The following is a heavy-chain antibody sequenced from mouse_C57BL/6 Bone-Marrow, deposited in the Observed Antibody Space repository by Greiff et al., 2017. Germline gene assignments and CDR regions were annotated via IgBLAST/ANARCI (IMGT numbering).Heavy chain of an antibody. CDR3: ARGGYGSSYVNY. CDR1: GYTFTSYW. CDR2: IHPNSGST. J-gene: IGHJ2*01. D-gene: IGHD1-1*01. V-gene: IGHV1-64*01. Sequence: QVQLKQPGAELVKPGASVKLSCKASGYTFTSYWMHWVKQRPGQGLEWIGMIHPNSGSTNYNEKFKSKATLTVDKSSSTAYMQLSSLTSEDSAVYYCARGGYGSSYVNYWGQGTTLTVSS.